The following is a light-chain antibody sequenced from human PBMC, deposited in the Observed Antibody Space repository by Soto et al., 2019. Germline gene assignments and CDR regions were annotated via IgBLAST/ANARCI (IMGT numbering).Light chain of an antibody. CDR3: QKYNSAPLT. CDR2: GAS. CDR1: QDITMS. Sequence: DIHMTQSPSSLSASVGYRFTITCQARQDITMSLAWYQQKPGKLPNLLIYGASTLQSGVPSRFSGSGSGTDFTLTISSLQPEDVETYYCQKYNSAPLTFGGGTKVDIK. V-gene: IGKV1-27*01. J-gene: IGKJ4*01.